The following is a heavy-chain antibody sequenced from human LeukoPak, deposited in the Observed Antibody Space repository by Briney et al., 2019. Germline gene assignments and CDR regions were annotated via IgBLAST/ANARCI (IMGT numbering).Heavy chain of an antibody. J-gene: IGHJ4*02. CDR3: AKDKGYFDWLQHY. V-gene: IGHV3-30*18. CDR1: GFTFSSYG. Sequence: PGGSLRLSCAASGFTFSSYGMHWVRQAPGKGLEWVAVISYDGSSKYYADSVKGRFTISRDNSKNTLYLQMNSLRAEDTAVYYCAKDKGYFDWLQHYWGQGTLVTVSS. CDR2: ISYDGSSK. D-gene: IGHD3-9*01.